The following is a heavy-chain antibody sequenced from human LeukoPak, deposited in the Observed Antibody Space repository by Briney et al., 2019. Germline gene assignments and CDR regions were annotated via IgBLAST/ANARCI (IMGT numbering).Heavy chain of an antibody. CDR3: ARGVEWLIIL. J-gene: IGHJ4*02. V-gene: IGHV4-59*01. CDR2: IYYSGST. CDR1: GGSISSYY. D-gene: IGHD3-3*01. Sequence: SETLSLTCTVSGGSISSYYWSWIRQPPGKGLEWIGYIYYSGSTKYNPSLKSRVTISVDTSKNQFSLKLTSVTAADTAAYYCARGVEWLIILWGQGTLVTVSS.